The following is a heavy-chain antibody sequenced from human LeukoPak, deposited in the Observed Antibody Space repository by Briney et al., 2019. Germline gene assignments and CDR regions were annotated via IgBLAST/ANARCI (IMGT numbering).Heavy chain of an antibody. Sequence: GGSLRLSCAASGFTFSSYWMSWVRQAPGKGLEWVANIKQDGSEKYYVDSVKGRFTISRDNSKNTLYLQMNSLRAEDTAVYYCARWYSGYDPKALDYWGQGTLVTVSS. CDR2: IKQDGSEK. D-gene: IGHD5-12*01. V-gene: IGHV3-7*01. CDR3: ARWYSGYDPKALDY. CDR1: GFTFSSYW. J-gene: IGHJ4*02.